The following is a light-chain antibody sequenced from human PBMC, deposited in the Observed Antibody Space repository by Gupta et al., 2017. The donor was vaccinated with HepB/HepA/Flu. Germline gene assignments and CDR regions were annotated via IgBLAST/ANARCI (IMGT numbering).Light chain of an antibody. V-gene: IGKV3-15*01. J-gene: IGKJ1*01. CDR3: QQYNDWPRT. CDR2: GAS. Sequence: EIVMTQSPATLSVSPGERATVSCRASQSVSSNLAWFQQKPGQAPRLLLDGASSRATGIPARFSGSGSGTEFSLTITGLQSEDFAVYYCQQYNDWPRTFGQGTKVEMK. CDR1: QSVSSN.